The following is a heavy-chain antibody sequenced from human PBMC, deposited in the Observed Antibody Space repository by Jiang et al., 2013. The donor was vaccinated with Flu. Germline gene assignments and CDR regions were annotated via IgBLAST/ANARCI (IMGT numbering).Heavy chain of an antibody. J-gene: IGHJ4*02. CDR1: GYTFTSYG. D-gene: IGHD3-3*01. CDR3: ARGSPRITIFGVVTHFDY. Sequence: SVKVSCKASGYTFTSYGISWVRQAPGQGLEWMGWISAYNGNTNYAQKLQGRVTMTTDTSTSTAYMELRSLRSDDTAVYYCARGSPRITIFGVVTHFDYWGQGTLVTVSS. V-gene: IGHV1-18*01. CDR2: ISAYNGNT.